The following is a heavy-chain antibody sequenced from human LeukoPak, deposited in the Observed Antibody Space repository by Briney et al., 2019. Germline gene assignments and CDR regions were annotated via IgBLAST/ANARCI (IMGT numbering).Heavy chain of an antibody. D-gene: IGHD6-19*01. J-gene: IGHJ4*02. CDR3: ARFHQYTGGDY. CDR2: ISQSSSNI. V-gene: IGHV3-21*01. Sequence: GGSLRLSCAASGFTFSSYHMNWVRQAPGKGLEWVSSISQSSSNIYYADSIKGRFTISRDNAKNSLYLQLNSLRAEDTAVYYCARFHQYTGGDYWGQGTLVTVSS. CDR1: GFTFSSYH.